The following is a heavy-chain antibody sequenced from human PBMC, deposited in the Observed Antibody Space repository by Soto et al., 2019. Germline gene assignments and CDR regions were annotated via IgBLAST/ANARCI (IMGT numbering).Heavy chain of an antibody. CDR2: IYYSGST. Sequence: QVQLQESGPGLVKPSETLSLTCTVSGGSFIGYYWSWIRQAPGKGLEWIANIYYSGSTSNNPSLKSRLTLSLDTSTNQFSLNLDSVTSAGTAVYYCARSKYNWNYDLWGQGTVVTVSS. D-gene: IGHD1-7*01. V-gene: IGHV4-59*01. CDR3: ARSKYNWNYDL. J-gene: IGHJ3*01. CDR1: GGSFIGYY.